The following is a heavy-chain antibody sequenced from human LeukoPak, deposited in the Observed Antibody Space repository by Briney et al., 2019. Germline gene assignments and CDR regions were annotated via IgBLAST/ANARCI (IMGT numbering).Heavy chain of an antibody. CDR3: ARARIAAASPISDY. CDR1: GFTFRTYW. V-gene: IGHV3-7*01. CDR2: IKQDGSVK. Sequence: GGSLRLSCVVSGFTFRTYWMSWVGQAPGKGLECVATIKQDGSVKQYGASVQGRFTIFRDNAKNSLYLQMNSLRGEDKAVYYCARARIAAASPISDYWGQGTLVTVS. D-gene: IGHD6-13*01. J-gene: IGHJ4*02.